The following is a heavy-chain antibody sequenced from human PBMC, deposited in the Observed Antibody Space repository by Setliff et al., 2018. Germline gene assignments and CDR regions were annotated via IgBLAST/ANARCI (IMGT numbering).Heavy chain of an antibody. V-gene: IGHV4-61*02. CDR2: IYTSGST. D-gene: IGHD3-10*01. J-gene: IGHJ5*02. CDR1: GGSISSGSYY. CDR3: ARDVRYYYGSGSYYNDWFDP. Sequence: NPSETLSLTCTVSGGSISSGSYYWSWIRQPAGKGLEWIGRIYTSGSTNYNPSLKSRVTISVDTSKNQFSLKLSSVTAADTAVYYCARDVRYYYGSGSYYNDWFDPWGQGTLVTVSS.